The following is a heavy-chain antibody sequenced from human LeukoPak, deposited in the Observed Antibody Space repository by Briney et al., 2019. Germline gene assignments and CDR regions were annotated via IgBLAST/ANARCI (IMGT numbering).Heavy chain of an antibody. D-gene: IGHD2-21*01. V-gene: IGHV3-33*01. CDR3: ARALWPYYFDY. J-gene: IGHJ4*02. Sequence: GGSLRPSCAASGFTFSSYGMHWVRQAPGKGLEWVAIIWYDGSNEYYADSVKGRFTISRDNSKNTLYLQMNSLRAEDTAVYYCARALWPYYFDYWGQGTLVTVSS. CDR2: IWYDGSNE. CDR1: GFTFSSYG.